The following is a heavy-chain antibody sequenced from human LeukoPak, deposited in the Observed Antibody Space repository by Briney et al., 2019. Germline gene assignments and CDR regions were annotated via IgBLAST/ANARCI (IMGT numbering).Heavy chain of an antibody. CDR1: GYTFTSYY. CDR3: ARPQWELTKYYYYYMDV. D-gene: IGHD1-26*01. V-gene: IGHV1-46*01. Sequence: ASVKVSCKASGYTFTSYYMHWVRQAPGQGLEWMGIINPSGGSTSYAQKFQGRVTMTRDTSISTAYMELSRLRSDDTAVYYCARPQWELTKYYYYYMDVWGKGTTVTVSS. J-gene: IGHJ6*03. CDR2: INPSGGST.